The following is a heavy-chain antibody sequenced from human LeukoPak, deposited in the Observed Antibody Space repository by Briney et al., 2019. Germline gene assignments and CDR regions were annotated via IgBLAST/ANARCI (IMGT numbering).Heavy chain of an antibody. J-gene: IGHJ4*02. V-gene: IGHV5-51*01. D-gene: IGHD2-2*02. CDR3: ARRGYCSTTSCYRHFDY. CDR1: GYSFTSYW. Sequence: GESLKISCKGSGYSFTSYWIGWVRQMPGKGLEWMGIIYPGDSDTKYSPSFQGQVTISADKSISAAYLQWSSLKASDTAIYCCARRGYCSTTSCYRHFDYWGQGTLVTVSS. CDR2: IYPGDSDT.